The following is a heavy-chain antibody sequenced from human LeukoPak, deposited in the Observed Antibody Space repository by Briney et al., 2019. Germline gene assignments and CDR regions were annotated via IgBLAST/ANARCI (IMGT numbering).Heavy chain of an antibody. J-gene: IGHJ5*02. CDR1: GGSFSGYY. CDR3: ARDRNYYGSGTENWFDP. V-gene: IGHV4-34*01. Sequence: SETLSLTCAVYGGSFSGYYWSWIRQPPGKGLEWIGEINHSGSTNYNPSLKSRVTMSVDTSKNQFSLKLSSVTAADTAVYYCARDRNYYGSGTENWFDPWGQGTLVTVSS. D-gene: IGHD3-10*01. CDR2: INHSGST.